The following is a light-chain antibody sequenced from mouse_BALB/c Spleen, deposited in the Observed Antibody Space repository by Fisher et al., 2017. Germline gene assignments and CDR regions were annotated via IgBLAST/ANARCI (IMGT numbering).Light chain of an antibody. CDR2: STS. J-gene: IGKJ4*01. CDR1: SSVSY. CDR3: HQYHRSPFT. Sequence: IVITQSTAIMSASLGEEITLTCSASSSVSYMHWYQQKSGTSPKLLIYSTSNLASGVPSRFSGSGSGTFYSLTISSVEAEDAATYYCHQYHRSPFTFGSGTKLDIQ. V-gene: IGKV4-80*01.